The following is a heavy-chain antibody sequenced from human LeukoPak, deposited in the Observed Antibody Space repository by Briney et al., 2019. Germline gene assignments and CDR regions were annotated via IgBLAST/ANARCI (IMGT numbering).Heavy chain of an antibody. V-gene: IGHV4-34*01. CDR2: INHSGST. CDR1: GGSFSGYY. CDR3: ARRYYDFWSGGYYYYMDV. D-gene: IGHD3-3*01. J-gene: IGHJ6*03. Sequence: SETLSLTCAVYGGSFSGYYWSSIRQPPGKGLEWIGEINHSGSTNYNPSLKSRVTISVDTSKNQFSLKLSSVTAADTAVYYCARRYYDFWSGGYYYYMDVWGKGTTVTVSS.